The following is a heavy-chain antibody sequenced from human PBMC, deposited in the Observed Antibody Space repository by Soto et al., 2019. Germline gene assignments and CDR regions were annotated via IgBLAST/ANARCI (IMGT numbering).Heavy chain of an antibody. CDR2: AHHSGRT. CDR1: GGSMTSSNW. CDR3: ARSEATGLDY. D-gene: IGHD1-26*01. V-gene: IGHV4-4*02. Sequence: QVQLQESGPGLVKPSGTLSLTCTVSGGSMTSSNWWNWVCQSPGKGLEWIGEAHHSGRTNYNPSLTSXVXIXXDKSKNHFSLQLSSVTAADTAVYYCARSEATGLDYWGQGTLVTVSS. J-gene: IGHJ4*02.